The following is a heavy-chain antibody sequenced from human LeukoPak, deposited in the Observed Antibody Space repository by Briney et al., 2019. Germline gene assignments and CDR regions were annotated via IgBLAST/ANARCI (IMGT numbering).Heavy chain of an antibody. J-gene: IGHJ4*02. Sequence: SETLSLTCTVSGGSISSGSYSWSWIRQPAGKGLEWIGRMHTSGSTNYNPSLKSRVTISVDTSKNQFSLKLSSVTAADTGVYYCATLGYSYGTDYWGQGTLVTVSS. V-gene: IGHV4-61*02. CDR2: MHTSGST. D-gene: IGHD5-18*01. CDR1: GGSISSGSYS. CDR3: ATLGYSYGTDY.